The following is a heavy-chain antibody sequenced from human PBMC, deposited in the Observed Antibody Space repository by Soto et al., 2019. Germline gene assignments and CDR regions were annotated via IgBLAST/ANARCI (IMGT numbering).Heavy chain of an antibody. V-gene: IGHV3-7*01. CDR2: IKQDGSEK. D-gene: IGHD6-13*01. Sequence: GGSLRLSCAASGFTFSSYWMSWVRQAPGKGLEWVANIKQDGSEKYYVDSVKGRFTISRDNAKNSLYLQMNSLRAEDTAGYYCARWDSSSWYWGIDAFDIWGQGTMVTVSS. CDR1: GFTFSSYW. CDR3: ARWDSSSWYWGIDAFDI. J-gene: IGHJ3*02.